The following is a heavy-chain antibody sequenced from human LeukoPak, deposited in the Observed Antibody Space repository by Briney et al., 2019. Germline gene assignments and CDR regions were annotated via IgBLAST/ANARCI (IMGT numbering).Heavy chain of an antibody. CDR1: GYTFTSFG. CDR3: ARHQNAAPNVWDWFDP. D-gene: IGHD3-16*01. CDR2: ISAYNGNT. V-gene: IGHV1-18*01. Sequence: GASVKVSCKASGYTFTSFGISWVRQAPGQGLEWMGWISAYNGNTNYVQKFQGRVTMTTDTSTSTAYMELRSLRSDDTAAYYCARHQNAAPNVWDWFDPWGQGTQVTVSS. J-gene: IGHJ5*02.